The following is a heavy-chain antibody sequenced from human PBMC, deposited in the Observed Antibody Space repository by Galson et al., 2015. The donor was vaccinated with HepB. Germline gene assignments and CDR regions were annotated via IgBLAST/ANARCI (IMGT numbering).Heavy chain of an antibody. V-gene: IGHV3-23*01. D-gene: IGHD3-22*01. J-gene: IGHJ4*02. CDR1: GFTFSSYA. CDR3: ANANYYDSAGYPAY. CDR2: IGGNSGGP. Sequence: SLRLSCAASGFTFSSYAMSWVRQAPGAGLEWVSGIGGNSGGPHYVDSVKGRFTISRDNSKNTLYLQMSNLRVEDTAVYYCANANYYDSAGYPAYWGQGTLVTVSS.